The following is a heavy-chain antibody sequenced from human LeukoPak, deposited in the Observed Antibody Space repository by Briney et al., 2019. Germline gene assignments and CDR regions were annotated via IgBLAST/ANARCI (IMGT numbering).Heavy chain of an antibody. CDR2: ISYDGSNK. V-gene: IGHV3-30-3*01. CDR1: GFTFSSYA. D-gene: IGHD3-3*01. J-gene: IGHJ4*02. Sequence: GGSLRLSCAASGFTFSSYAMHWVRQAPGKGLEWVAVISYDGSNKYYADSVKGRFTISRDNSKNTLYLQMNSLRAEDTAVYYCASNGVASFYYLDYWGRGPLVTVSS. CDR3: ASNGVASFYYLDY.